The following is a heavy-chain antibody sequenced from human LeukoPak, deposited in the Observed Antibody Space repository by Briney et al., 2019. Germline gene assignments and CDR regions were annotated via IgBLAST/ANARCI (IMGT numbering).Heavy chain of an antibody. CDR2: IYPDDSDT. D-gene: IGHD3-22*01. CDR1: GYSFSNYW. CDR3: ARRGGDVSGFYNWFDP. V-gene: IGHV5-51*03. Sequence: NPGESLRISCKGSGYSFSNYWIGWVRQMPGKGLDWMGIIYPDDSDTRYNPSFQGQVTISVDRSVNTAYLQWSSLKASDTAVYYCARRGGDVSGFYNWFDPWGQGTLVTVSS. J-gene: IGHJ5*02.